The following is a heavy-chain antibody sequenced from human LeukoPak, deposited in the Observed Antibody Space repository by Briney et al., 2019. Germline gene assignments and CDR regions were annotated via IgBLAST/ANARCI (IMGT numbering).Heavy chain of an antibody. CDR2: IIPIFGTA. CDR1: GGTFSSYA. D-gene: IGHD3-22*01. J-gene: IGHJ4*02. Sequence: SVKVSCKSSGGTFSSYAIIWVRQAPGQGLEWMGGIIPIFGTANYAQKFQGRVTITADESTSTAYMELSSLRSEDTAVYYCARTAPQDYYDSIYYFDYWGQGTLVTVSS. CDR3: ARTAPQDYYDSIYYFDY. V-gene: IGHV1-69*13.